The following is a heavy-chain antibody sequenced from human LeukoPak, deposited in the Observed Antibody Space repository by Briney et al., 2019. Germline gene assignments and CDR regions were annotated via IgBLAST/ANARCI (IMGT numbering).Heavy chain of an antibody. CDR2: ISSSSSYI. V-gene: IGHV3-21*01. J-gene: IGHJ5*02. D-gene: IGHD6-13*01. Sequence: GGSLRLSCAASGFTFSSYSMNWVRQAPGKGLEWVSSISSSSSYIYYADSVKGRFTISRDNAKNSLYLQMNSLRAEDTAVYYCARDYSPLIAAALNWFDPWGQGTLVSVSS. CDR3: ARDYSPLIAAALNWFDP. CDR1: GFTFSSYS.